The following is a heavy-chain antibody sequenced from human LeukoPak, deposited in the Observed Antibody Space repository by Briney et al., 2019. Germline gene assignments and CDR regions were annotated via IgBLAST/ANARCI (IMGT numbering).Heavy chain of an antibody. CDR3: ARDGSAGYYDKTWFDP. CDR2: ISAYNGNT. V-gene: IGHV1-18*01. CDR1: GYTFTNYG. Sequence: ASVKVSCKASGYTFTNYGISWVRQAPGQGFEWMGWISAYNGNTNYAQKLQGRVTMTTDTSTSTAYMELRSLRSDDTAVYYCARDGSAGYYDKTWFDPWGQGTLVTVSS. D-gene: IGHD3-22*01. J-gene: IGHJ5*02.